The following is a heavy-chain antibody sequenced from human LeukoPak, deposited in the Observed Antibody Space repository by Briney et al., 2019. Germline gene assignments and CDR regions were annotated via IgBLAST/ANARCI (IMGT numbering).Heavy chain of an antibody. D-gene: IGHD6-13*01. J-gene: IGHJ3*02. CDR2: IYYSGST. CDR1: GFTFSSYG. V-gene: IGHV4-59*01. CDR3: ALDSSGWSDDSFDI. Sequence: GSLRLSCAASGFTFSSYGMHWIRQPPGKGLEWIGYIYYSGSTKYNPSLKSRVTMSIDTSKNQFSLNLKSVTAADTAVSYCALDSSGWSDDSFDIWGHGTMVTVSS.